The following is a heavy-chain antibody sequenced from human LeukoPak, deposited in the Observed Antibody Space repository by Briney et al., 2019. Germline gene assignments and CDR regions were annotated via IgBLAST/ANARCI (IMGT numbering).Heavy chain of an antibody. Sequence: GGSLRLSCAASGFSFSSYTMNWVRQAPEKGLEWVSSISSSSSYIYYADSVKGRFTVSRDNAKNSLYLQMNSLRAEDTAVYYCARDLEGYYDSSGYYGLGFGYWGQGTLVTVSS. CDR2: ISSSSSYI. CDR3: ARDLEGYYDSSGYYGLGFGY. V-gene: IGHV3-21*01. J-gene: IGHJ4*02. D-gene: IGHD3-22*01. CDR1: GFSFSSYT.